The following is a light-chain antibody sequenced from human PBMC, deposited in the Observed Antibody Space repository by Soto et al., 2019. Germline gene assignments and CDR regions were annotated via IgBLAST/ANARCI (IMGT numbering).Light chain of an antibody. CDR1: QSVGTK. Sequence: IVMTQSPATLSVSPWERANLSCRASQSVGTKLAWYQQKPGQAPRLLLYDASNRATGIPARFSGSGSGTDFTLTISSLEPEDFAVYYCQQRSNWPPITFGQGTRLEIK. V-gene: IGKV3-11*01. J-gene: IGKJ5*01. CDR3: QQRSNWPPIT. CDR2: DAS.